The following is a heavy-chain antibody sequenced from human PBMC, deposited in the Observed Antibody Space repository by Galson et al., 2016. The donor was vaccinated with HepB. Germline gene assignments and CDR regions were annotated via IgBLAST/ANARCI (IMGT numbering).Heavy chain of an antibody. CDR3: TSAREGRSSGDS. Sequence: QSGAEVKKPGESLKISCKASGYNFVNFWLGWVRQTPEKGLEWMGIIYPSDPDPRYSPSFLGHVTISADKSVNTAYLQWTSLTASDTAIYYCTSAREGRSSGDSWGQGTLVTVSS. V-gene: IGHV5-51*01. D-gene: IGHD6-6*01. CDR1: GYNFVNFW. CDR2: IYPSDPDP. J-gene: IGHJ5*01.